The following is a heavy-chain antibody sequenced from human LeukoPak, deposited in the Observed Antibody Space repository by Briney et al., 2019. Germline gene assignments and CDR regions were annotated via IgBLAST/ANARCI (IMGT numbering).Heavy chain of an antibody. CDR2: IYHSGST. J-gene: IGHJ4*02. D-gene: IGHD1-26*01. Sequence: PSETLSLTCAVSGGSISSGGYSWSWIRQPPGKGLGWIGYIYHSGSTYYNPSLKSRVTISVDRSKNQFSLKLSSVTAADTAVYYCARGPYSGSYYFDYWGQGTLVTVSS. CDR3: ARGPYSGSYYFDY. CDR1: GGSISSGGYS. V-gene: IGHV4-30-2*01.